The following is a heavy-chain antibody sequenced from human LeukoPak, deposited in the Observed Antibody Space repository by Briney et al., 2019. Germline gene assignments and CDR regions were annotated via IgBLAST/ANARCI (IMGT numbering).Heavy chain of an antibody. V-gene: IGHV1-18*01. D-gene: IGHD6-13*01. Sequence: PRASVKVSCKASGYAFDYYGITWVRQAPGQGLEWVGWISLNNGNTHYTKYAQKFQGRVTMTTDTSTSTAYMELRSLRSDDTAVYYCARVRLYSRKVLVGWFDPWGQGTLVTVSS. CDR2: ISLNNGNT. CDR3: ARVRLYSRKVLVGWFDP. CDR1: GYAFDYYG. J-gene: IGHJ5*02.